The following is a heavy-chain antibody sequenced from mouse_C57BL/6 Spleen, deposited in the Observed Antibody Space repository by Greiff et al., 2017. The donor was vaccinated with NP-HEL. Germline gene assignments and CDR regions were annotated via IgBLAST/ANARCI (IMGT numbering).Heavy chain of an antibody. CDR2: INPSNGGT. CDR3: ARSPIYDGYGDYAMDY. D-gene: IGHD2-3*01. V-gene: IGHV1-53*01. Sequence: QVQLQQPGTELVKPGASVKLSCKASGYTFTSYWMHWVKQRPGQGLEWIGNINPSNGGTNYNEKFKSKATLTVDKSSSTAYMQLSSLTSEDSAVYYCARSPIYDGYGDYAMDYWGQGTSVTVSS. J-gene: IGHJ4*01. CDR1: GYTFTSYW.